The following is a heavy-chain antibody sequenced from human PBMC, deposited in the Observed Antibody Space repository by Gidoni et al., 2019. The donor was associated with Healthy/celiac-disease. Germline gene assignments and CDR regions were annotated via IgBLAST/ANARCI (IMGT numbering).Heavy chain of an antibody. CDR3: ARESGYGDYYDCFDY. V-gene: IGHV1-2*02. CDR1: GYTFTGYY. Sequence: QVQLVQSGAEVKKPGASVKVSCTASGYTFTGYYMHWVRQAPGQGLEWMGWINPNSGGTNYAQKFQGRVTMTRDTSISTAYMELSRLRSDDTAVYYCARESGYGDYYDCFDYWGQGTLVTVSS. CDR2: INPNSGGT. J-gene: IGHJ4*02. D-gene: IGHD4-17*01.